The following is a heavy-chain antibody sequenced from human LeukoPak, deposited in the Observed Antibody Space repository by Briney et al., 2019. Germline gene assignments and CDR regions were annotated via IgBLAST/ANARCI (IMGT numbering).Heavy chain of an antibody. J-gene: IGHJ4*02. CDR3: ARDWGSIKVIADY. CDR1: GYTFTSYG. CDR2: IRSNSDNT. D-gene: IGHD7-27*01. V-gene: IGHV1-18*01. Sequence: ASVKVSCKATGYTFTSYGISWVRQAPGQGLEWMGCIRSNSDNTNYAQKLQGRVTMTTDTSTSTAYMELRSLRSDDTALYFCARDWGSIKVIADYWGQGTLVTVSS.